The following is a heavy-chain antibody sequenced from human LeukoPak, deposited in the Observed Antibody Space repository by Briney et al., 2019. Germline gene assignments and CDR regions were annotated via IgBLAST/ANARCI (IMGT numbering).Heavy chain of an antibody. V-gene: IGHV3-21*01. Sequence: KPGGSLRLSCAASGFTFGSYSMNWVRQAPGKGLEWVSSISSSSSYIYYADSVKGRFTISRGNAKNSLYLQMNSLRGEDTAVYYCATAFGSGFDFWGQGTLVTVSP. CDR3: ATAFGSGFDF. CDR2: ISSSSSYI. J-gene: IGHJ4*02. D-gene: IGHD3-16*01. CDR1: GFTFGSYS.